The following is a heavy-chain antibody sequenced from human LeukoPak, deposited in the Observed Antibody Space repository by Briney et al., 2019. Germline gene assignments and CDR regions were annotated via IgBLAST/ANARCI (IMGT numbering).Heavy chain of an antibody. J-gene: IGHJ4*02. CDR3: ARDYGNWGPLDY. Sequence: GGSLRLSCAASGFTFSSYSMNWVHQAPGKGLEWVSSISSSSSYIYYADSVKGRFTISRDNAKNSLYLQMNSLRAEDTAVYYCARDYGNWGPLDYWGQGTLVTVSS. V-gene: IGHV3-21*01. CDR1: GFTFSSYS. D-gene: IGHD7-27*01. CDR2: ISSSSSYI.